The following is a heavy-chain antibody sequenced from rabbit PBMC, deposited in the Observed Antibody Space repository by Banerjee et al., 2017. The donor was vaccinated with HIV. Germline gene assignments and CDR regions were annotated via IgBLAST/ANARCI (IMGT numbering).Heavy chain of an antibody. CDR1: GIDLSSTYY. CDR2: INTSSGNT. Sequence: QQQLEESGGGLVKPGGSLTLTCKASGIDLSSTYYMCWVRQAPGKGLEWIGCINTSSGNTVYASWAKGRFTISKTSSTTVTLQMTSLTAADTATYFCARAPVGGGDPVNLWGPGTLVTVS. V-gene: IGHV1S45*01. J-gene: IGHJ4*01. D-gene: IGHD2-1*01. CDR3: ARAPVGGGDPVNL.